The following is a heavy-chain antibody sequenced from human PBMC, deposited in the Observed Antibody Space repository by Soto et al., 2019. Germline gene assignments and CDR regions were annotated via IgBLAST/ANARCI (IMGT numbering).Heavy chain of an antibody. D-gene: IGHD3-3*01. CDR1: GYTFTSYD. J-gene: IGHJ5*02. CDR3: ARGPTYYDLWSGYYRSSWFDP. V-gene: IGHV1-8*01. Sequence: ASVKVSCKASGYTFTSYDINWVRQATGQGLEWMGWMNPNSGNTGYAQKFQGRVTMTRNTSISTAYMELSSLRSEDTAVYYCARGPTYYDLWSGYYRSSWFDPWGQGTLVTVSS. CDR2: MNPNSGNT.